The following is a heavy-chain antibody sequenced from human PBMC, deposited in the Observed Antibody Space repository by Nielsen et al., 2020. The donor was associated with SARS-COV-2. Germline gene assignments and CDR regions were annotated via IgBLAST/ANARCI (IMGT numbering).Heavy chain of an antibody. CDR2: ISWNSGSI. CDR1: GFTFDDYA. J-gene: IGHJ2*01. Sequence: SLKISCAASGFTFDDYAMHWVRQAPGKGLEWVSGISWNSGSIGYADSVKGRFTISRDNAKNSLYLQMNSLRAEDTALYYCAKAMGPVIWYFDLWGRGTLVTVSS. CDR3: AKAMGPVIWYFDL. D-gene: IGHD3-10*01. V-gene: IGHV3-9*01.